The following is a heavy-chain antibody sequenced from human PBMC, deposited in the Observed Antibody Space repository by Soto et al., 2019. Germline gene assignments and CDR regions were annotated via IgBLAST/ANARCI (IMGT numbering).Heavy chain of an antibody. CDR1: GGTFSSYA. J-gene: IGHJ4*02. V-gene: IGHV1-69*12. D-gene: IGHD3-22*01. Sequence: QVQLVQSGAEVKKPGSSVKVSCKASGGTFSSYAISWVRKAPGQGLEWMGGIIPIFGTANYAQKFQGRGTITADESTSTAYMELSSLRSEDTAVYYCAPTRVDSSGYYGEVDYWGQGTLVTVSS. CDR3: APTRVDSSGYYGEVDY. CDR2: IIPIFGTA.